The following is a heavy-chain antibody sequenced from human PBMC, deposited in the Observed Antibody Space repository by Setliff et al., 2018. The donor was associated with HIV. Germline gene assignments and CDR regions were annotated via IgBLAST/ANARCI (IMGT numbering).Heavy chain of an antibody. V-gene: IGHV1-18*01. CDR1: GYTFKSYG. CDR3: ARYRPRSYDDILTGFGRFDY. J-gene: IGHJ4*02. Sequence: RASVKVSCKASGYTFKSYGITWVRQAPGQGFEWMGWISAYHHKTNYAQKLQGRVTMTTDTSTSTAYMELRSLSSDDTAVYYCARYRPRSYDDILTGFGRFDYWGQGSVVTVSS. CDR2: ISAYHHKT. D-gene: IGHD3-9*01.